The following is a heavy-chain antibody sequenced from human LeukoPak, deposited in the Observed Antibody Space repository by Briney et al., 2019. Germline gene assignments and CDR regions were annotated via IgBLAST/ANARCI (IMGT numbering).Heavy chain of an antibody. CDR2: INHSGST. CDR1: GGSLSGYY. D-gene: IGHD3-22*01. J-gene: IGHJ4*02. CDR3: ARGWNYYDSSGYFRDFDY. V-gene: IGHV4-34*01. Sequence: PSETLSLTCAVYGGSLSGYYWSWIRQPPGKGLEWIGEINHSGSTNYNPSLKSRVTISVDTSKNQFSLKLSSVTAADTAVYYCARGWNYYDSSGYFRDFDYWGQGTLVTVSS.